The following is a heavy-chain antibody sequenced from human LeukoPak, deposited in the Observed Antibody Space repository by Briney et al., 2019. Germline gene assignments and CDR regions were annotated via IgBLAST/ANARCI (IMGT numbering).Heavy chain of an antibody. CDR3: ARDLRPPMVRGVEFDY. V-gene: IGHV1-2*02. CDR2: INPNSGGT. D-gene: IGHD3-10*01. J-gene: IGHJ4*02. Sequence: ASVKVSCKASGYTSTGYYMHWVRQAPGQGLEWMGWINPNSGGTNYAQKFQGRVTMTRDTSISTAYMELSRLRSDDTAVYYCARDLRPPMVRGVEFDYWGQGTLVTVSS. CDR1: GYTSTGYY.